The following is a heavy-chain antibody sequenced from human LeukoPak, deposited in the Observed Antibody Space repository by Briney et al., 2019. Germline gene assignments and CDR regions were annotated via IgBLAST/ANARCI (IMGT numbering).Heavy chain of an antibody. CDR2: ISYLSSHV. V-gene: IGHV3-21*01. D-gene: IGHD3-16*01. CDR3: GRAFPPLRTDSAGDL. J-gene: IGHJ4*02. Sequence: GGPLRLSCSPSGLTFSDYDMNWVRQAPGKGLEWVSSISYLSSHVYYGDSVKGRFSMSGDNAKISLSLPMNSLGAEDTAIYYCGRAFPPLRTDSAGDLWGQGILVNVSS. CDR1: GLTFSDYD.